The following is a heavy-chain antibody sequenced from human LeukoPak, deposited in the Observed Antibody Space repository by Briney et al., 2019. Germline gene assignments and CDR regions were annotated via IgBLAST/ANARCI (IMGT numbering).Heavy chain of an antibody. V-gene: IGHV3-11*01. J-gene: IGHJ3*02. CDR2: ISSSGSTI. CDR1: GFTFSDYY. D-gene: IGHD3-22*01. Sequence: GGSLRLSCAASGFTFSDYYMSWIRQAPGKGLEWVSYISSSGSTIYYADSVKGRFTISRDNAKNSLYLQMNSLRAEDTALYYCAKAVGLLLGPDAFDIWGQGTMVTVSS. CDR3: AKAVGLLLGPDAFDI.